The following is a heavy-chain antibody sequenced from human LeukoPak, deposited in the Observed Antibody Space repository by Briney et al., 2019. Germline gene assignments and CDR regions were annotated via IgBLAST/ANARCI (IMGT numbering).Heavy chain of an antibody. V-gene: IGHV3-30*02. CDR2: IRYDGSDK. J-gene: IGHJ4*02. CDR1: GFTFSSYG. D-gene: IGHD6-19*01. CDR3: ARGGGSGWYLDY. Sequence: GGSLRLSCAASGFTFSSYGMHWVRQAPGKGLVWVAFIRYDGSDKYYAESVKGRFTISRDNAKNSLYLQMNSLRAEDTAVYYCARGGGSGWYLDYWGQGTLVTVSS.